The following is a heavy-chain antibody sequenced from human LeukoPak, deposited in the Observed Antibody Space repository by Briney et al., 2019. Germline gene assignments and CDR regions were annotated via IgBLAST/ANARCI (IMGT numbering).Heavy chain of an antibody. D-gene: IGHD1-26*01. Sequence: SETLSLTCTVSGGSISSSNYCWGWSRQPPGKGLEWIVTICYSGSTFNNPSLKSRETLSVDTAKNQFSLNLSSLTAADTAVYFCARVVGGVGDAFDIWGQGTMVTVSS. V-gene: IGHV4-39*07. CDR2: ICYSGST. CDR1: GGSISSSNYC. J-gene: IGHJ3*02. CDR3: ARVVGGVGDAFDI.